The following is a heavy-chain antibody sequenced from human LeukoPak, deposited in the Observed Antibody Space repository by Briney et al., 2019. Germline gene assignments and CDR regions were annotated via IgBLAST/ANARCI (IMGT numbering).Heavy chain of an antibody. Sequence: GGSLRLSCAASGFTFSSYAMHWVRQAPGKGLEWVAVISYDGSNKYYADSVKGRFTISGHNSKNTLYLQMNNLRAEDTAVYYCARVRPWVFDYWGQGTLVTVSS. CDR2: ISYDGSNK. V-gene: IGHV3-30*14. CDR3: ARVRPWVFDY. CDR1: GFTFSSYA. J-gene: IGHJ4*02.